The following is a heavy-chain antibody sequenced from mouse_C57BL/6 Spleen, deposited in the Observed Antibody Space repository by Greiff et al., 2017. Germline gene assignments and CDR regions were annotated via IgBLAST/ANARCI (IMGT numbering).Heavy chain of an antibody. V-gene: IGHV8-12*01. J-gene: IGHJ2*01. Sequence: QVTLQVSGPGILQSSQTLSLTCSFSGFSLSTSGMGVSWIRQPSGKGLEWLAHIYWDDDKRNNPSLKSRLTISKYTSRNQVFLKITSVDTADTATYSCARRGGYCNFHYWGQGTTLTVSS. CDR2: IYWDDDK. CDR3: ARRGGYCNFHY. CDR1: GFSLSTSGMG. D-gene: IGHD5-1-1*01.